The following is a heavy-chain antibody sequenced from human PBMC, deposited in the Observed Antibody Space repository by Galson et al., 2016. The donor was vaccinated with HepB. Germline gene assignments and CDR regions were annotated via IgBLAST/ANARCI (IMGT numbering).Heavy chain of an antibody. Sequence: SGYTFTDYGISWVRQAPGQGLEWMGWISTYKGDTHYGQKVQARVTMTTDTSTSTAYMELRSLTSDDTAVYYCARGYYGSGSYYYFFYGMDVWGQGTTVTVSS. CDR2: ISTYKGDT. D-gene: IGHD3-10*01. CDR1: GYTFTDYG. J-gene: IGHJ6*02. V-gene: IGHV1-18*01. CDR3: ARGYYGSGSYYYFFYGMDV.